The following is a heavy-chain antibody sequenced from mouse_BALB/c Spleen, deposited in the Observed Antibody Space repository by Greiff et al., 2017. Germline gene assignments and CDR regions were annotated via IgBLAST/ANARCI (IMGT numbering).Heavy chain of an antibody. Sequence: EVKVVESGGGLVQPGGSLKLSCAASGFTFSSYTMSWVRQTPEKRLEWVAYISNGGGSTYYPDTVKGRFTISRDNAKNTLYLQMSSLKSEDTAMYYCARQGDYAWFAYWGQGTLVTVSA. D-gene: IGHD2-4*01. J-gene: IGHJ3*01. CDR1: GFTFSSYT. CDR2: ISNGGGST. CDR3: ARQGDYAWFAY. V-gene: IGHV5-12-2*01.